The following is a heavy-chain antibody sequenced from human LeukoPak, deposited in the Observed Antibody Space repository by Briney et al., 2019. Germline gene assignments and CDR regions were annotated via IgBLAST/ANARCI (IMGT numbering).Heavy chain of an antibody. CDR3: ARGAPYSSSWYYYYGMDV. V-gene: IGHV1-69*05. Sequence: SVKVSFKASGGTFSSYAISWVRQAPGQGLEWMGGIIPLFGTANYAQKFQGRVTMTRNTSISTAYMELSSLRSEDTAVYYCARGAPYSSSWYYYYGMDVWGQGTTVTVSS. CDR2: IIPLFGTA. J-gene: IGHJ6*02. D-gene: IGHD6-13*01. CDR1: GGTFSSYA.